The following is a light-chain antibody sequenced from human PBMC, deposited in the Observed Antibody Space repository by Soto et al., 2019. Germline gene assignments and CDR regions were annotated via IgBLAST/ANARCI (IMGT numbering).Light chain of an antibody. CDR1: QSVGSS. J-gene: IGKJ5*01. CDR2: DAS. V-gene: IGKV3D-15*01. CDR3: QQRHMWPIT. Sequence: EIVMTQSPATLSVSPGERSSLXWRASQSVGSSLAWYQQIPGQAPRLLMYDASSRAAGIPDRFSGSGSGTEFTLTISSLQPEDSAVYYCQQRHMWPITFGQGTRLEI.